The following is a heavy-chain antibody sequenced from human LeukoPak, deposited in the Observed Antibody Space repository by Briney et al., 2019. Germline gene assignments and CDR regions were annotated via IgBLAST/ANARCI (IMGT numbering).Heavy chain of an antibody. Sequence: PGGSLRLSCAASGFTFDDYAMHWVRQAPGKGLEWVSGISWNSGSIGYADSVKGRFTISRDNAKNSLYLQMNSLRAEDTALYYCAKDISSFTVVGGSYGMDVWGQGTTVTVSS. D-gene: IGHD1-26*01. CDR3: AKDISSFTVVGGSYGMDV. CDR2: ISWNSGSI. J-gene: IGHJ6*02. V-gene: IGHV3-9*01. CDR1: GFTFDDYA.